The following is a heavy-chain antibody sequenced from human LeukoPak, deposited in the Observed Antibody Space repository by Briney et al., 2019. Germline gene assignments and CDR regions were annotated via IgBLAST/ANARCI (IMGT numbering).Heavy chain of an antibody. CDR3: AMSRRYCSSTSCSLYNWFDP. D-gene: IGHD2-2*01. CDR2: INPNSGGT. Sequence: ASVKVSCKASGYTFTGYYMHWVRQAPGQGLEWMGWINPNSGGTNYAQKFQGRVTMTRDTSISTAYMELSGLRSDDTAVYYCAMSRRYCSSTSCSLYNWFDPWGQGTLVTVSS. J-gene: IGHJ5*02. V-gene: IGHV1-2*02. CDR1: GYTFTGYY.